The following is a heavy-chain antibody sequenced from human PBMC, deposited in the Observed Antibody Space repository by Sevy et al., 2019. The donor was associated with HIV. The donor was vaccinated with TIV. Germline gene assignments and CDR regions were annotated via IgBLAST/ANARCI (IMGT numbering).Heavy chain of an antibody. CDR2: FDPEDGET. CDR1: GYTLTELS. Sequence: ASVKVSCKVSGYTLTELSMHWLRQAPGKGLEWVGSFDPEDGETVYEHNFQGRVSMTEDTSTDTAYMEVISLKFEDTAAYYCATTKDYYDSSGYPFDYWGQRTLVTVSS. D-gene: IGHD3-22*01. CDR3: ATTKDYYDSSGYPFDY. V-gene: IGHV1-24*01. J-gene: IGHJ4*02.